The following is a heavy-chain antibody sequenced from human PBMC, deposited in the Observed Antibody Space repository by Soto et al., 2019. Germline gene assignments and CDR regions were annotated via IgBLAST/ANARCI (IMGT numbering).Heavy chain of an antibody. Sequence: QVQLVQSGAEVKKPGSSVKVSCKASGGTFSSYAISWVRQAPGQGLEWMGGIIPTFGKANYAQKVQGRVTITADESTSTAYLELSSLRSEDTAVYYCARDGTEQQWLGDYWYFDLWGRGTLVTVSS. CDR1: GGTFSSYA. J-gene: IGHJ2*01. CDR3: ARDGTEQQWLGDYWYFDL. D-gene: IGHD6-19*01. V-gene: IGHV1-69*01. CDR2: IIPTFGKA.